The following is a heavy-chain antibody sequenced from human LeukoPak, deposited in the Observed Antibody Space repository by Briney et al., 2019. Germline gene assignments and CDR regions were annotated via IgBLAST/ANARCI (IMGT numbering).Heavy chain of an antibody. D-gene: IGHD3-10*01. J-gene: IGHJ5*02. Sequence: GGSLRLSCAASGFTFSNYDMHWLRQPTGEALEWVSAIDTAGRTYYIDSVKGRFTISRENAKNSVYLQMNSLRAGDTAVYYCIRGGDGFDPWGQGTLVTVSS. CDR2: IDTAGRT. CDR1: GFTFSNYD. CDR3: IRGGDGFDP. V-gene: IGHV3-13*01.